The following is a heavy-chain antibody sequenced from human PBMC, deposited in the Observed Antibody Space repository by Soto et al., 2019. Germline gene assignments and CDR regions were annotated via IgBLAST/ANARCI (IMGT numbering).Heavy chain of an antibody. CDR2: IYYSGYT. Sequence: QVQLQESGPGLVKPSETLSLTCTVSGGSISSYYWSWNRQPPGKGLEWIGYIYYSGYTNYNPSLKSRVTISVDTSKNQFSLKLSSVTAADTAVYYCARVLFGRGNWFDPWGQGTLVTVSS. CDR3: ARVLFGRGNWFDP. CDR1: GGSISSYY. V-gene: IGHV4-59*01. J-gene: IGHJ5*02. D-gene: IGHD3-3*01.